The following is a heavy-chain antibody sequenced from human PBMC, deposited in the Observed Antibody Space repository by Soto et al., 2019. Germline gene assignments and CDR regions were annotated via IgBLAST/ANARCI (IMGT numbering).Heavy chain of an antibody. CDR3: ARHPGYNDILTGYTTYYFDS. CDR1: SDFSSSYK. D-gene: IGHD3-9*01. Sequence: PETFSLTCTVSSDFSSSYKWSWILQTPGKGLEWIGYIDNNGGISYNPSLRSRITITISIDTSTKQVSLRLSSVTAADTAVYYCARHPGYNDILTGYTTYYFDSWGQGILVT. CDR2: IDNNGGI. V-gene: IGHV4-59*08. J-gene: IGHJ4*02.